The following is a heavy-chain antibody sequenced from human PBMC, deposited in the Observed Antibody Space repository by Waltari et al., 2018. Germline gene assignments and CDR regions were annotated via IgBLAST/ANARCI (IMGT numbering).Heavy chain of an antibody. CDR1: GYTFTGYA. D-gene: IGHD1-26*01. J-gene: IGHJ4*02. V-gene: IGHV1-3*01. Sequence: QVHLVQSGAEVKKPGASVKVSCKASGYTFTGYAILWVRQAPGQRLEWMGWINAGDGNTKYSQKFQDRVTINRDTSATTAYMDLSSLRSEDTAVYYCARHSSGSYYRMIDYWGQGTLVTVSS. CDR3: ARHSSGSYYRMIDY. CDR2: INAGDGNT.